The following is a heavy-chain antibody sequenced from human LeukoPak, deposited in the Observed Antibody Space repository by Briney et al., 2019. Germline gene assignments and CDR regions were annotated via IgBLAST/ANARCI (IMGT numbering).Heavy chain of an antibody. CDR2: IHSGGST. J-gene: IGHJ6*02. CDR1: AFSVSSNY. Sequence: GGSLRLSCAASAFSVSSNYMSWVRQAPGKGLEWVSVIHSGGSTYYADSVKGRFTVSRDNSKNTLYLQMNSLRAEDTAVYYCARDPTYYYDSSGYLYYGMDVWGQGTTVTVSS. D-gene: IGHD3-22*01. V-gene: IGHV3-53*01. CDR3: ARDPTYYYDSSGYLYYGMDV.